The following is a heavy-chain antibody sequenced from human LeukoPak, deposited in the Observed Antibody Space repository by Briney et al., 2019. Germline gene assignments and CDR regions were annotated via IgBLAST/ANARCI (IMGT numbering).Heavy chain of an antibody. CDR1: GYTFTSYG. Sequence: ASVTVSCKASGYTFTSYGISWVRQAPGQGLEWMGWISAYNGNTNYAQKLQGRVTMTTDTSTSTAYTELRSLRSDDTAVYYCARDLDTNYDFWSGYPRGYCDYWGQGTLVTVSS. CDR3: ARDLDTNYDFWSGYPRGYCDY. J-gene: IGHJ4*02. CDR2: ISAYNGNT. V-gene: IGHV1-18*01. D-gene: IGHD3-3*01.